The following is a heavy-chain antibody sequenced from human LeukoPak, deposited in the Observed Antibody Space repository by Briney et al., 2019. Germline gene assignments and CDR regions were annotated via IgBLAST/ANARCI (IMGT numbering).Heavy chain of an antibody. CDR2: FKCKTDAGTV. J-gene: IGHJ4*02. CDR3: AAGLGTTDFDS. V-gene: IGHV3-15*01. Sequence: GGSLRLSCAASGFTFSNAWMSWVRQAPGKGLEWVGRFKCKTDAGTVDYAAPVKGRFTISRDDSRNTLYLEMSSLKTDDTAVYYCAAGLGTTDFDSWGQGTLVTVSS. D-gene: IGHD7-27*01. CDR1: GFTFSNAW.